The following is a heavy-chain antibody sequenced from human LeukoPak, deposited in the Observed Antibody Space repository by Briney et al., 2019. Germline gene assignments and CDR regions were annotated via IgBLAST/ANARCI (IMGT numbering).Heavy chain of an antibody. CDR2: ISGSGGST. CDR1: GFTFSSYA. CDR3: AKDASLMTTAYNWFDP. D-gene: IGHD4-11*01. Sequence: GGSLRLSCAASGFTFSSYAMSWVRQAPGEGLEWVSAISGSGGSTYYADSVKGRFTISRDNSKNTLYLQMNSLRAEDTAVYYCAKDASLMTTAYNWFDPWGQGTLVTVSS. J-gene: IGHJ5*02. V-gene: IGHV3-23*01.